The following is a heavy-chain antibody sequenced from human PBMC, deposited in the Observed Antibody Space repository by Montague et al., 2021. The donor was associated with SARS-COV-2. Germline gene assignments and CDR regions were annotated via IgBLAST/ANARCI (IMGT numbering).Heavy chain of an antibody. Sequence: SLRLSCAASGFTFSSYSMNWARQAPGKGLEWVSSISSSSSYIYYADSVKGRFTISRDNAKNSLYLQMNSLRAEDTAVYYCARDLTTVTTNYFDYWGQGTLVTVSS. V-gene: IGHV3-21*01. CDR2: ISSSSSYI. CDR1: GFTFSSYS. CDR3: ARDLTTVTTNYFDY. J-gene: IGHJ4*02. D-gene: IGHD4-17*01.